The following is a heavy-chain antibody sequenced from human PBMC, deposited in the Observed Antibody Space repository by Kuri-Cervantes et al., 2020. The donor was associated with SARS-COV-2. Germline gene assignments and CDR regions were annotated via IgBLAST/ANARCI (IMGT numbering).Heavy chain of an antibody. CDR2: INPNSGGT. D-gene: IGHD2-8*01. CDR1: GYTFTGYY. V-gene: IGHV1-2*04. Sequence: ASVKVSCKASGYTFTGYYIHWVRQAPGQGLEWMGWINPNSGGTNYAQKFQGWVTMTRDTSISTVYMEVSRLRSDDTAMYYCARPAPFRRLMVLSRGGAFDFWGQGTLVTVSS. J-gene: IGHJ3*01. CDR3: ARPAPFRRLMVLSRGGAFDF.